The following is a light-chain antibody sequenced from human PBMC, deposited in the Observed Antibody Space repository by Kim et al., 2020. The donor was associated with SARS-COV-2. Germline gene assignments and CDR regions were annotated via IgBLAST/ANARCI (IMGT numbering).Light chain of an antibody. Sequence: SYELTQPPSVSVSPGQTASITCSGDKLGDNYACWYHQKPGQSPVLVIYQDSKRPSGIPERFSGSNSGNTATLTISGTQAMDEADYYCQAWDSSTNVVFGGGTQLTVL. CDR2: QDS. CDR3: QAWDSSTNVV. V-gene: IGLV3-1*01. J-gene: IGLJ2*01. CDR1: KLGDNY.